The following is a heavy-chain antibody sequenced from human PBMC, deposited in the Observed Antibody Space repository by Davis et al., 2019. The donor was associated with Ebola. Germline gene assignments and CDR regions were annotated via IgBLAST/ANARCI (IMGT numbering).Heavy chain of an antibody. CDR1: GYTFINDY. V-gene: IGHV1-46*01. J-gene: IGHJ6*02. CDR3: ARGRTAIGADV. D-gene: IGHD6-25*01. Sequence: AASVKVSCRASGYTFINDYIHWVRQAPGQGPEWMGIINPKDGRTTFAQKFQGRIIMARDTSTSTAYMELSSLSLDGTAVYYCARGRTAIGADVWGQGTTVTVS. CDR2: INPKDGRT.